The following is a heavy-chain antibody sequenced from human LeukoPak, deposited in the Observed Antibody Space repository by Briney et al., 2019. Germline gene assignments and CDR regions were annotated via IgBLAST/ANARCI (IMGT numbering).Heavy chain of an antibody. CDR2: IYSSGST. V-gene: IGHV4-4*07. CDR3: ARRTDY. D-gene: IGHD1-14*01. Sequence: SETLSLTCTVSGGSMNNYYWNWIRQPAGKGLEWIGHIYSSGSTNYNPSLKSRVTISIDTSKNQSFLKLSSVTAADTAVYYCARRTDYWGPGTLVTVSS. J-gene: IGHJ4*02. CDR1: GGSMNNYY.